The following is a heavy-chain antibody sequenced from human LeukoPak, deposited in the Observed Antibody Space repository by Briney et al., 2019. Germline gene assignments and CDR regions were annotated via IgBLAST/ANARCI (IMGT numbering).Heavy chain of an antibody. CDR2: INSDGSST. Sequence: GGSLRLSCAASGFTFSSYWMHWVRQAPGKGLVWVSRINSDGSSTRYADSVKGRFTISRDNSKNTLYLQMNSLRAEDTAVYYCAKEDYYDNNPYWGQGTLVTVSS. CDR1: GFTFSSYW. D-gene: IGHD3-22*01. CDR3: AKEDYYDNNPY. J-gene: IGHJ4*02. V-gene: IGHV3-74*01.